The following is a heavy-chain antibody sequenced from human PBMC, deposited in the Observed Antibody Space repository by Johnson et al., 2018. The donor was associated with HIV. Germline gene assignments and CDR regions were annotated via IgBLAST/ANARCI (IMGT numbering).Heavy chain of an antibody. CDR2: IKQDGGEK. Sequence: MQLVESGGVAIQPGGSLRLSCAASGFTFDDYAMHWVRQAPGKGLEWVANIKQDGGEKIYAESVKGRFTISRDNAENSLYLQMNSLRVEDTAVYYCARGPVFDIWGQGTMVTVSS. CDR3: ARGPVFDI. CDR1: GFTFDDYA. V-gene: IGHV3-7*01. J-gene: IGHJ3*02.